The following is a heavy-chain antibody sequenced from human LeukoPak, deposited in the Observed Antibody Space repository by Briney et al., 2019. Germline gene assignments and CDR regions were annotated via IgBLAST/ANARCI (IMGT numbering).Heavy chain of an antibody. D-gene: IGHD2-2*02. V-gene: IGHV1-8*01. CDR3: ASTERYCSSTSCYTPFDP. J-gene: IGHJ5*02. Sequence: ASVKGSCKASGYTFTSYDISWVRQATGHGLEWMGWMNPNSVNTGYAQKFQGRVTMTRNASISTAYMELSSLRSEDTAVYYCASTERYCSSTSCYTPFDPWGQGTLVTVSS. CDR2: MNPNSVNT. CDR1: GYTFTSYD.